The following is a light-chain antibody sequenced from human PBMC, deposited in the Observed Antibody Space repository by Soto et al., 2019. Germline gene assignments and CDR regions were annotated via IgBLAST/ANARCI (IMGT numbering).Light chain of an antibody. J-gene: IGLJ1*01. CDR1: SSDVGGYDY. CDR2: DVT. CDR3: SSYTGTSNSFV. V-gene: IGLV2-14*03. Sequence: QSALTQPASVSGSPGQSITISCTGTSSDVGGYDYVSWYQQHPGKAPKLMIYDVTYRPLGVSNRFSGSKSGSTASLTISGLQAEDEADYYCSSYTGTSNSFVFGTGTKLTVL.